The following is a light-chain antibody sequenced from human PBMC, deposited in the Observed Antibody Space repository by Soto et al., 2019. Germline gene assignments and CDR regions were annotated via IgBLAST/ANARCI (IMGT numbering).Light chain of an antibody. CDR1: QSVSSN. CDR2: DAS. V-gene: IGKV3-20*01. Sequence: EIVMTQSPVTLSVSPGERVTLSCRASQSVSSNLAWYQQKPGQAPSLLIYDASSRATGIPDRFSASGSGTDFTLTISSLEPEDFAVYYCQQYVASPYTFGQGTKVDIK. CDR3: QQYVASPYT. J-gene: IGKJ2*01.